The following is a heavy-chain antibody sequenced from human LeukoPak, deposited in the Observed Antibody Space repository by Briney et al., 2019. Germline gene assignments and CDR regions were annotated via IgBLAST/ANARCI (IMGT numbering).Heavy chain of an antibody. CDR1: GGTFSSYA. Sequence: SVKVSCKASGGTFSSYAMSWVRQAPGQGLEWMGRIIPILGIANYAQKFQGRVTITADKSTSTAYMELSSLRSEDTAVYYCARGSECSSTSCRYSSGWYMDYWGQGTLVTVSS. D-gene: IGHD6-19*01. CDR2: IIPILGIA. V-gene: IGHV1-69*04. J-gene: IGHJ4*02. CDR3: ARGSECSSTSCRYSSGWYMDY.